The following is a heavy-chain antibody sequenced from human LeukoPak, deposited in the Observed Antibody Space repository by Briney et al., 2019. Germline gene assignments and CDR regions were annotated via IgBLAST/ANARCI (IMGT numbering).Heavy chain of an antibody. V-gene: IGHV3-11*04. D-gene: IGHD3-10*02. J-gene: IGHJ4*02. CDR1: GFTFSDYY. CDR3: ARADALFGELLSRTNYFDC. Sequence: GGSLRLSCAASGFTFSDYYMSWIRQAPGKGLEWVSYISSSGSTIYYADSVKGRFTISRDNAKNSLYLQMNSLRAEDTAVYYCARADALFGELLSRTNYFDCWGQGTLVTVSS. CDR2: ISSSGSTI.